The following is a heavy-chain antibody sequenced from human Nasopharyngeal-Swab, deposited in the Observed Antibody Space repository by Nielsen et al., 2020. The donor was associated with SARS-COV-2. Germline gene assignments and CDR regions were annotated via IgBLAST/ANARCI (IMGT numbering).Heavy chain of an antibody. CDR3: AREPLPGYGDYGY. Sequence: VRQMPGKGLEWMGWINTNTGNPTYAQGLTGRFVFSLDTSVSTAYLQISSLKAEDTAVYYCAREPLPGYGDYGYWGQGTLVTVSS. D-gene: IGHD4-17*01. CDR2: INTNTGNP. J-gene: IGHJ4*02. V-gene: IGHV7-4-1*02.